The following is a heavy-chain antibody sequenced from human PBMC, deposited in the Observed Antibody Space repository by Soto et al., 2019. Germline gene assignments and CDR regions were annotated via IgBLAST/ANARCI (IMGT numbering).Heavy chain of an antibody. CDR2: ISYDGSNK. CDR1: GFTFSSYG. Sequence: LSCAASGFTFSSYGMHWVRQAPGKGLEWVAVISYDGSNKYYADSVKGRFTISRDNSKNTLYLQMNSLRAEDTAVYYCEGIAVAGNFGSTVDYWGQGTLVTVSS. D-gene: IGHD6-19*01. CDR3: EGIAVAGNFGSTVDY. V-gene: IGHV3-30*03. J-gene: IGHJ4*02.